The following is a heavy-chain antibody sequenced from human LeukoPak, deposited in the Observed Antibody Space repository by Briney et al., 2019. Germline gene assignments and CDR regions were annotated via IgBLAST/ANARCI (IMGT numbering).Heavy chain of an antibody. CDR1: GYTFTSYD. Sequence: ASVKVSCKASGYTFTSYDINWVRQATGQGLEWMGWMNPNSGNTGYAQKFQGRVTMTTDTSTSTAYMELRSLRSDDTAVYYCARLTYYDFWSGYNYAFDIWGQGTMVTVSS. D-gene: IGHD3-3*01. J-gene: IGHJ3*02. CDR2: MNPNSGNT. CDR3: ARLTYYDFWSGYNYAFDI. V-gene: IGHV1-8*01.